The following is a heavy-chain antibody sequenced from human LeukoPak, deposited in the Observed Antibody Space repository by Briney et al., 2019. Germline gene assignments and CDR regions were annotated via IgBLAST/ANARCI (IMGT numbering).Heavy chain of an antibody. V-gene: IGHV5-51*01. CDR1: GYSFTSYW. D-gene: IGHD3-22*01. CDR2: IYPGDSDT. J-gene: IGHJ4*02. Sequence: GESLKISCKGSGYSFTSYWIGWVRQMPGKGLEWMGIIYPGDSDTRYSPSFQGQVTISADKSISTAYLQWSSLKASDTAMYYCARFDRYYDSSGYYYSDYWGQGTLVTVSS. CDR3: ARFDRYYDSSGYYYSDY.